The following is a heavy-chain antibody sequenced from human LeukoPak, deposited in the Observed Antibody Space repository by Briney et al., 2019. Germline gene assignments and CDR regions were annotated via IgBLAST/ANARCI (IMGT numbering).Heavy chain of an antibody. J-gene: IGHJ4*02. Sequence: SVKLSCKASGGTFSSYAISWVRQAPGQGLEWMGRIIPIFGIANYAQKFQGRVTITADKSTSTAYMELSSLRSEDTAVYYCARDESLGEPVYWGQGTLVTVSS. D-gene: IGHD3-16*01. CDR2: IIPIFGIA. CDR1: GGTFSSYA. CDR3: ARDESLGEPVY. V-gene: IGHV1-69*04.